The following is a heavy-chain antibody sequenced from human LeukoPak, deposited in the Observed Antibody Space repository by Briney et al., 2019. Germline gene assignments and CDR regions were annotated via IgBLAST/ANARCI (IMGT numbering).Heavy chain of an antibody. V-gene: IGHV1-24*01. CDR3: ATSRQWLAAGSHAFDI. J-gene: IGHJ3*02. CDR2: FDPEDGET. D-gene: IGHD6-19*01. Sequence: ASVKVSCKVSGYTLTELSMHWVRQAPGKGLEWMGGFDPEDGETIYAQKFQGRVTMTEDTSTDTAYMELSSLRSEDTAVYYCATSRQWLAAGSHAFDIWGQGTMVTVSS. CDR1: GYTLTELS.